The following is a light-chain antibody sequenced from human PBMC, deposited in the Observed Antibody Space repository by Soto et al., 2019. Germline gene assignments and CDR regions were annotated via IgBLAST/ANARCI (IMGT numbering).Light chain of an antibody. J-gene: IGLJ1*01. Sequence: QSALTQPPSASGSPGQSVTISCTGTSSDVGRYNYVSWYQQHPGKAPKLIIYEVSKRPSGVPDRFSGSKSGNTASLTVSGLQAEDEADYYCSSYAGSNNLDVFGTGTKVTVL. CDR3: SSYAGSNNLDV. V-gene: IGLV2-8*01. CDR1: SSDVGRYNY. CDR2: EVS.